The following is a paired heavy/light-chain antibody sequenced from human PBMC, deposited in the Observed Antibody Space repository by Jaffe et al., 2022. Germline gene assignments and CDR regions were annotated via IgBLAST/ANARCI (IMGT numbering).Heavy chain of an antibody. CDR3: AREGGYSGYDPYYYYYYMDV. Sequence: EVQLVESGGGLVQPGGSLRLSCAASGFTFSSYEMNWVRQAPGKGLEWVSYISSSGSTIYYADSVKGRFTISRDNAKNSLYLQMNSLRAEDTAVYYCAREGGYSGYDPYYYYYYMDVWGKGTTVTVSS. CDR2: ISSSGSTI. D-gene: IGHD5-12*01. J-gene: IGHJ6*03. V-gene: IGHV3-48*03. CDR1: GFTFSSYE.
Light chain of an antibody. V-gene: IGLV3-19*01. CDR3: NSRDSSGNLNWV. CDR2: GKN. J-gene: IGLJ3*02. CDR1: SLRSYY. Sequence: SSELTQDPAVSVALGQTVRITCQGDSLRSYYASWYQQKPGQAPVLVIYGKNNRPSGIPDRFSGSSSGNTASLTITGAQAEDEADYYCNSRDSSGNLNWVFGGGTKLTVL.